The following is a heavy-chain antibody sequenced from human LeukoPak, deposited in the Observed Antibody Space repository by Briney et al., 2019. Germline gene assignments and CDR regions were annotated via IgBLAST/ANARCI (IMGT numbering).Heavy chain of an antibody. CDR1: GFTFSDSY. J-gene: IGHJ4*02. D-gene: IGHD3-16*01. Sequence: AGGSLRLSCSASGFTFSDSYMSWIRQVPGKGLEWISYISSSGGTIYYADSVKGRFTITRDNAKNSLYLQMNSLRAEDTAVYYCAKEGGDWGEGYFQYWGQGTLVTVSS. V-gene: IGHV3-11*01. CDR2: ISSSGGTI. CDR3: AKEGGDWGEGYFQY.